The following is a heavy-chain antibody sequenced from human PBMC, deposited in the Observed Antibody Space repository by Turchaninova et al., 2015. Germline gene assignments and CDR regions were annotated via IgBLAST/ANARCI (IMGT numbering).Heavy chain of an antibody. V-gene: IGHV2-5*02. CDR1: GFSFTTDGVG. D-gene: IGHD1-14*01. J-gene: IGHJ4*02. CDR2: LYLDDDK. CDR3: GHTSFRTGFLY. Sequence: QITLKESGPTLVEPTQTLTLPCTFSGFSFTTDGVGVGWTLQPPGKALEWLALLYLDDDKRYSPSLRSRLTITKDASKSQAVLTMTNMDPMDTATYYCGHTSFRTGFLYWGQGILVTVSS.